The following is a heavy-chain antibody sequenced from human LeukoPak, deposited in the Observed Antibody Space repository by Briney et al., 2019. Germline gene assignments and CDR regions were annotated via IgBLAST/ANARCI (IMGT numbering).Heavy chain of an antibody. CDR1: GYTFSELS. J-gene: IGHJ4*02. CDR2: SDPEDDET. D-gene: IGHD1-1*01. V-gene: IGHV1-24*01. Sequence: ASVKVSCKVSGYTFSELSMHWVRQAPGQGPEWMGGSDPEDDETVYAEKLQGRVTMTEDTSTDTAYMELSSLRAGDTAVYYCAKGAPTSTGTAWVYFDYWGQGTLVTVSS. CDR3: AKGAPTSTGTAWVYFDY.